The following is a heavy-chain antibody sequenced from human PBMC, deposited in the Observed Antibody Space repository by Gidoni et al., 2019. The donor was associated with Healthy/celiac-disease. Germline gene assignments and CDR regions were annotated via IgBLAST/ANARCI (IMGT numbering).Heavy chain of an antibody. CDR2: IIPIFGTA. D-gene: IGHD3-10*01. J-gene: IGHJ3*02. CDR1: GGPFSSYA. Sequence: QVQLVQSGAEVKKPGSSVKVSCKASGGPFSSYAISWVRQAPGQGLEWMGGIIPIFGTANYAQKFQGRVTITADKSTSTAYMELSSLRSEDTAVYYCAIHQPPGGYYGSDPTSNAFDIWGQGTMVTVSS. V-gene: IGHV1-69*06. CDR3: AIHQPPGGYYGSDPTSNAFDI.